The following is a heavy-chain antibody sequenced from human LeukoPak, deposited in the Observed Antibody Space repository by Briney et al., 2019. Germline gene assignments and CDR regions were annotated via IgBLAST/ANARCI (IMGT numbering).Heavy chain of an antibody. V-gene: IGHV1-2*02. J-gene: IGHJ6*03. CDR3: ARDEGGKGDFWSGYTLNYYYYMDV. Sequence: ASVKVSCKASGYTFTGYYMHWVRQAPGQGLEWMGWINPNSGGTNYAQKFQGRVTMTRDTSISTAYMELSRLRSDDTAVYYCARDEGGKGDFWSGYTLNYYYYMDVWGKGTTVTVSS. CDR2: INPNSGGT. CDR1: GYTFTGYY. D-gene: IGHD3-3*01.